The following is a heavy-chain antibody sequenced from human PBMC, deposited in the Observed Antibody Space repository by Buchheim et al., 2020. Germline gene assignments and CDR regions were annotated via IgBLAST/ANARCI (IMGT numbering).Heavy chain of an antibody. J-gene: IGHJ4*02. Sequence: QLQLQESGPGLVKPSETLSLTCTVSGGSISSSSYYWGWIRQPPGKGLEWIGSIYYSGSTYYNPSLKSRVTISVDTSKNQFSLKLGSVTAADTAVYYCARQRRGYSGYQQPNFDYWGQGTL. CDR1: GGSISSSSYY. D-gene: IGHD5-12*01. CDR3: ARQRRGYSGYQQPNFDY. CDR2: IYYSGST. V-gene: IGHV4-39*01.